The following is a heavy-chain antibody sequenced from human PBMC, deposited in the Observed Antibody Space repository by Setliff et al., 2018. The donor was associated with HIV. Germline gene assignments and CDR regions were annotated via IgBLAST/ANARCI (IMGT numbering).Heavy chain of an antibody. CDR1: GASIGTYY. CDR2: IYTSGTT. V-gene: IGHV4-4*07. CDR3: ARFNALLGSSTYYDY. D-gene: IGHD3-22*01. Sequence: SETLSLTCTVSGASIGTYYWSWIRQPAGKGLEWIGHIYTSGTTDYNPSLKSRVTISLDTSNNQFSLKMTSVTAADTAVYFCARFNALLGSSTYYDYWGPGLLVTVSS. J-gene: IGHJ4*02.